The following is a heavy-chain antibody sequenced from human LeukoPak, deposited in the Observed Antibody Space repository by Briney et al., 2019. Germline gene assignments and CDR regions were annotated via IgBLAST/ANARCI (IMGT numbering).Heavy chain of an antibody. D-gene: IGHD2-21*02. V-gene: IGHV3-53*01. J-gene: IGHJ3*02. CDR3: ARALAYCGGDCYDDAFDI. CDR2: IYSGGST. Sequence: GGSLRLSCAASGFTLSSNYMRWVRQAPGKGLEGGSVIYSGGSTYYADSVKGRFTISRDNSKNTLYLQMNSLRAEDTAVYYCARALAYCGGDCYDDAFDIWGQGTMVTVSS. CDR1: GFTLSSNY.